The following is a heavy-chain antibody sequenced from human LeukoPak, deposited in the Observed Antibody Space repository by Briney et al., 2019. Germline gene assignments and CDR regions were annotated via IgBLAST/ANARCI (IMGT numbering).Heavy chain of an antibody. Sequence: GGSLRLSCVISGLPFNSSWMHWVRQAPGEGLVWVSRINSDGSSSAYADSVEGRFTISRNDAKNVLYLHMNSLRADDTAVYYCAICFSGCDYWGQGTLVTVSS. CDR1: GLPFNSSW. CDR2: INSDGSSS. J-gene: IGHJ4*02. V-gene: IGHV3-74*01. CDR3: AICFSGCDY. D-gene: IGHD2-21*01.